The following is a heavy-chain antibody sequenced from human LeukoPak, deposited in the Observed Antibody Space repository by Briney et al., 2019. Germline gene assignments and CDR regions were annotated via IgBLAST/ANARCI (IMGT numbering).Heavy chain of an antibody. CDR3: ARRLAGFDY. Sequence: SETLSLTCTVSGGSISSSSYYWGWIRQPPGKGLEWIGSIYYSGSTYYNPSLKSRVTISVDTSKNQFSLKLSSVAAADTAVYYCARRLAGFDYWGQGTLVTVSS. J-gene: IGHJ4*02. CDR2: IYYSGST. D-gene: IGHD6-19*01. V-gene: IGHV4-39*01. CDR1: GGSISSSSYY.